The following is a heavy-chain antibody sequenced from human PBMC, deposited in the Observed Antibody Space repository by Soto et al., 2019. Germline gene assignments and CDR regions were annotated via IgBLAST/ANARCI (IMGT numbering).Heavy chain of an antibody. CDR1: GFTFSTYS. Sequence: EVQLVESGGGLVKPGGSLRLSCAASGFTFSTYSMNWVRQAPGKGLEWVSSISSSSSYIYYADSVKGRFTISRDNAKNSLYLQMNSLRAEETAVYYCARGLGAAAGTFDYWGQGTLVTVSS. V-gene: IGHV3-21*01. D-gene: IGHD6-13*01. J-gene: IGHJ4*02. CDR2: ISSSSSYI. CDR3: ARGLGAAAGTFDY.